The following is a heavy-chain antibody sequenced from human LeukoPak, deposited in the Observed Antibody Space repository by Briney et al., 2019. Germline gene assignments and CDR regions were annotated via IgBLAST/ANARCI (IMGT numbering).Heavy chain of an antibody. CDR3: ARDLTDSYGYLGY. D-gene: IGHD5-18*01. CDR1: GYTFTGYY. Sequence: ASVRVSCKASGYTFTGYYMHWVRQAPGQGLEWMGWINPNSGGTNYAQKFQGRVTMTRDTSISTAYMELSRLRSDDTAVYYCARDLTDSYGYLGYWGQGTLVTVSS. V-gene: IGHV1-2*02. CDR2: INPNSGGT. J-gene: IGHJ4*02.